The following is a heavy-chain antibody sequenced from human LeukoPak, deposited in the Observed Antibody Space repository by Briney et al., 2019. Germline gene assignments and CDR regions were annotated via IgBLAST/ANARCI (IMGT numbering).Heavy chain of an antibody. CDR2: IIPIFGTA. Sequence: SSVKVSCKASGGTFSSYAISWVRQAPGQGLEWMGGIIPIFGTANYAQKFQGRVTITTDESTSTAYMELSSLRSEDTAVYYCASSGSGYYLSYLDYWGQGTLVTVSS. CDR3: ASSGSGYYLSYLDY. V-gene: IGHV1-69*05. J-gene: IGHJ4*02. D-gene: IGHD3-22*01. CDR1: GGTFSSYA.